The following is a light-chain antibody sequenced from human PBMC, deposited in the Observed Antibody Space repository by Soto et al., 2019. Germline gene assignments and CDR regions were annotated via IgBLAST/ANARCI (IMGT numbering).Light chain of an antibody. V-gene: IGKV3-11*01. CDR2: GAF. CDR3: QQRNIWPPVT. Sequence: EIVLTQSPATLSLSPGEGATLSCRASPSVTNYLAWYQQKPGQAPRLVIYGAFNRATGIPARFSGSGSGTDFTLTISSLEPEDFAVYYCQQRNIWPPVTFGQGTRLEI. J-gene: IGKJ5*01. CDR1: PSVTNY.